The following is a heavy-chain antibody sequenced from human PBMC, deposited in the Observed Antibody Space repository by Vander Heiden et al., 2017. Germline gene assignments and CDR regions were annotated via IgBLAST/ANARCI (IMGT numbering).Heavy chain of an antibody. Sequence: QPQLVQSGAEVKKPGASVKVSCETSGYAVETYGIRWVRQAPGQGPEWMGWISGYNANTKYAQKFQGRVTLLTDTSTSTAYMELKSLRSDDTAFYYCARDSSSWRGAHWLAPWGQGTMVTVSS. V-gene: IGHV1-18*01. J-gene: IGHJ5*02. CDR3: ARDSSSWRGAHWLAP. CDR1: GYAVETYG. D-gene: IGHD6-13*01. CDR2: ISGYNANT.